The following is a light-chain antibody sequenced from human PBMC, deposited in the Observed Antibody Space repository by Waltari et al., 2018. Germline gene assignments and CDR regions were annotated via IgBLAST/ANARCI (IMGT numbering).Light chain of an antibody. Sequence: SRELTQPPSVSVSPGQTASISCSGDDLDNTYAQWYQQKPGRSPVLVIHQNNKRPSRFPDRCAGSKSGKTATLTISGTQSMDEADYYCQAWDSGTVFGGGTKLTVL. V-gene: IGLV3-1*01. CDR2: QNN. CDR1: DLDNTY. CDR3: QAWDSGTV. J-gene: IGLJ3*02.